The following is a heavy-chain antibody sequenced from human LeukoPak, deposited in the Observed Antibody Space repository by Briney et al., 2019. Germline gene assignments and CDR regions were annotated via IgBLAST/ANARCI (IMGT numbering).Heavy chain of an antibody. CDR2: ISYDGSNK. J-gene: IGHJ4*02. CDR1: GFTFSDYA. CDR3: AKAGCSSTSCYTNC. V-gene: IGHV3-30*18. D-gene: IGHD2-2*02. Sequence: GGSLRLSCAASGFTFSDYAMHWVRQAPGKGLEWVAVISYDGSNKYYADSVKGRFTISRDNSKNTLYLQMNSLRTDDTAAYHCAKAGCSSTSCYTNCWGRGTLVTVSP.